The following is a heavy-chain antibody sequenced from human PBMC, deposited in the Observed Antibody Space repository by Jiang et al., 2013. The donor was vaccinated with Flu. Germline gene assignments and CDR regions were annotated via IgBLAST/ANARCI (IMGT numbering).Heavy chain of an antibody. CDR3: ARRAVVVPAAQRNYYYYGMDV. D-gene: IGHD2-2*01. Sequence: GAEVKKPGASVKVSCKASGYTFTSYGISWVRQAPGQGLEWMGWISAYNGNTNYAQKLQGRVTMTTDTSTSTAYMELRSLRSDDTAVYYCARRAVVVPAAQRNYYYYGMDVWGQGTTVTVSS. CDR2: ISAYNGNT. V-gene: IGHV1-18*01. J-gene: IGHJ6*02. CDR1: GYTFTSYG.